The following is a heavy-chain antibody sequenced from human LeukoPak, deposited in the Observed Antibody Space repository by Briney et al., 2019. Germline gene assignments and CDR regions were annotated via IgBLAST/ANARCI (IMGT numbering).Heavy chain of an antibody. J-gene: IGHJ3*02. CDR1: GGSISSYY. CDR2: IYYSGST. D-gene: IGHD4-17*01. CDR3: ARGKSAGAYGDYVDAFDI. Sequence: SETLSLTCTVSGGSISSYYWSWIRQPPGKGLEWIGYIYYSGSTNYNPSLKSRVTISVDTSKNQFSLKLSSVAAADTAVYYCARGKSAGAYGDYVDAFDIWGQGTMVTVSS. V-gene: IGHV4-59*01.